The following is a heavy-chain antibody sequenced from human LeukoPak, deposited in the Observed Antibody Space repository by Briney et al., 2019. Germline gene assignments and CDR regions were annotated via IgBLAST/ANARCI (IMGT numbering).Heavy chain of an antibody. CDR2: ISGSGGST. CDR1: GFTFSSYA. CDR3: AKEYYYDSSGPVDY. J-gene: IGHJ4*02. D-gene: IGHD3-22*01. Sequence: PGGSLRLSCAASGFTFSSYAMSWVRQAPGKGLEWVSAISGSGGSTYYPDSVNGRFTIPKDNSKNTLYLQINSLRAEDTAVYYCAKEYYYDSSGPVDYWGQGTLVTVSS. V-gene: IGHV3-23*01.